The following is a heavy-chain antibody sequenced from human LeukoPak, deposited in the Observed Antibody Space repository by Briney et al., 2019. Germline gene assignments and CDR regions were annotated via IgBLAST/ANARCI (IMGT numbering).Heavy chain of an antibody. CDR3: ARSRGYSYEIDY. Sequence: PSETLSLTCAVSGGSISSGGYSWSWIRQPPGKGLEWIGYIYHSGSTYYNPSLKSRVTISVDRSKNQFSLKLSSVTAADTAVYYCARSRGYSYEIDYWGQGTLVTVSS. CDR2: IYHSGST. J-gene: IGHJ4*02. V-gene: IGHV4-30-2*01. CDR1: GGSISSGGYS. D-gene: IGHD5-18*01.